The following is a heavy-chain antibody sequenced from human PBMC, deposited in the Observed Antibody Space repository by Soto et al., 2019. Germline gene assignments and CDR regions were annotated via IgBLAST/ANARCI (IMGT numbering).Heavy chain of an antibody. V-gene: IGHV4-61*01. CDR3: ARGVGFGYYYYHMDL. CDR2: IYYSGSA. Sequence: SETLSLTCTVSGDSVTSVSDYWSWIRQPPGKGLEWIGYIYYSGSADYNPSLGSRVTISIDTSKNQFSLKLTSVTAANTAVYYCARGVGFGYYYYHMDLWGQGTTVTVSS. CDR1: GDSVTSVSDY. J-gene: IGHJ6*02. D-gene: IGHD3-10*01.